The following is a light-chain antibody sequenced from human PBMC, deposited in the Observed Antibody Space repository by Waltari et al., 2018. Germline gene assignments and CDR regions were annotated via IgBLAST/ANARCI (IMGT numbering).Light chain of an antibody. CDR2: SNT. CDR1: SSNIGNNN. V-gene: IGLV1-44*01. Sequence: QSVLTQPPSASGTPGQRVTISCSGSSSNIGNNNENWYRQLPGTAPKLLIYSNTERASGVPDRVSAAKSGTSASLVISGLQAEDEADYYCAAWDDSLNAWVFGGGTKLTVL. CDR3: AAWDDSLNAWV. J-gene: IGLJ3*02.